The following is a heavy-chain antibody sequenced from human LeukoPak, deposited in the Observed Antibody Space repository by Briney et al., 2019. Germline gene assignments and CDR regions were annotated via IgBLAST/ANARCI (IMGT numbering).Heavy chain of an antibody. CDR1: GFSFSSYG. CDR2: LSLDGTNE. V-gene: IGHV3-30*03. CDR3: ARDAGTWGYGYNFDY. J-gene: IGHJ4*02. Sequence: PGGSLRLSCAASGFSFSSYGMHWVRQAPGKGLGWVAVLSLDGTNEYYADSVKGRFTISRDNSKNTLYLQLNSLRTEDTAVYYCARDAGTWGYGYNFDYWGQGTLVSVSS. D-gene: IGHD7-27*01.